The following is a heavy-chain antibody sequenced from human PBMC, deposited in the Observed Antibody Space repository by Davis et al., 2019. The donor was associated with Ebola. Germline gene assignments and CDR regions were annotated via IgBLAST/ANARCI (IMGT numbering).Heavy chain of an antibody. CDR2: INSDGSTT. J-gene: IGHJ4*02. CDR3: ARADHCSGGDCYRHSDY. CDR1: GFTFSRYW. D-gene: IGHD2-21*01. Sequence: GESLKISCAASGFTFSRYWMHWVRQAPGKGLVWVSRINSDGSTTSYADSVKGRFTISRDNAKNTVYLHMNSLRVEDTAVYYCARADHCSGGDCYRHSDYWGQGTLVTVSS. V-gene: IGHV3-74*01.